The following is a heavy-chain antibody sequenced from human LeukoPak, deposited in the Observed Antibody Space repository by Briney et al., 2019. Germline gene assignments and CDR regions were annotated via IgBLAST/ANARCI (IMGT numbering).Heavy chain of an antibody. CDR3: ARGGLIPSRHYYDSSGDAFDI. Sequence: SETLSLTCTVSGGSIRSSYYYWGWIRQPPGKGLEWIGSIYDSGSTYYNPSLKSRVTISVDTSKNQFSLKLNSVTAADTAVYYCARGGLIPSRHYYDSSGDAFDIWGQGTMVTVSS. J-gene: IGHJ3*02. V-gene: IGHV4-39*01. D-gene: IGHD3-22*01. CDR2: IYDSGST. CDR1: GGSIRSSYYY.